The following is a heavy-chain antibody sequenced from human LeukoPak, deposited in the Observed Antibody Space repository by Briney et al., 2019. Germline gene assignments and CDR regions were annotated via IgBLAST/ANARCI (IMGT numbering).Heavy chain of an antibody. D-gene: IGHD3-22*01. J-gene: IGHJ4*02. CDR1: GFTFSSYG. Sequence: GGSLRLSCAASGFTFSSYGMHWVRQAPGKGLEWVAFIRYDGSNKYYADSVKGRFTISRDNSKNTLYLQMNSLRAEDTAVYYCARDSRGQYYYDSSGYYCDYWGQGTLVTVSS. CDR2: IRYDGSNK. V-gene: IGHV3-30*02. CDR3: ARDSRGQYYYDSSGYYCDY.